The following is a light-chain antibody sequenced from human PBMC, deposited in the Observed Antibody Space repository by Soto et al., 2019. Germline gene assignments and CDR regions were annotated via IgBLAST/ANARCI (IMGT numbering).Light chain of an antibody. J-gene: IGLJ1*01. CDR1: SSDVGGYNY. Sequence: QSALTQPASVSGSPGQSITISCTGTSSDVGGYNYVSWYQQHPGKAPKLMIYDVSNRPSGVSNRFSGSKSGNTASLTISGLQDEVAADYFCSAYTRSRTTFYVFGTGTKVTVL. CDR2: DVS. V-gene: IGLV2-14*01. CDR3: SAYTRSRTTFYV.